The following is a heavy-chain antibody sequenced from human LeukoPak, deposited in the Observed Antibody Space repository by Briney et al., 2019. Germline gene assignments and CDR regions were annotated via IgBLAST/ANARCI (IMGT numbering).Heavy chain of an antibody. CDR3: ARHGLGGSGSYSRY. D-gene: IGHD1-26*01. CDR2: IYPGDSDT. CDR1: GYSFTTYW. Sequence: GESLKISCKGSGYSFTTYWIGWVRQMPGKGLEWMGIIYPGDSDTTYSPAFQGQVTISVGKSVNTAYLQWSSLKPSDTAVYYCARHGLGGSGSYSRYWGQGTLVTVSS. V-gene: IGHV5-51*01. J-gene: IGHJ4*02.